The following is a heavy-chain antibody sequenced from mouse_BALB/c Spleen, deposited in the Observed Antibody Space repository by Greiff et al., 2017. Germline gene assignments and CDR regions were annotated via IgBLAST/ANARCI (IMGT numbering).Heavy chain of an antibody. D-gene: IGHD1-1*01. CDR1: GFTFSSYG. V-gene: IGHV5-6*01. Sequence: DVHLVESGGDLVKPGGSLKLSCAASGFTFSSYGMSWVRQTPDKRLEWVATISSGGSYTYYPDSVKGRFTISRDNAKNTLYLQMSSLKSEDTAMYYCARHRGVGMAMDYWGQGTSVTVSS. CDR2: ISSGGSYT. CDR3: ARHRGVGMAMDY. J-gene: IGHJ4*01.